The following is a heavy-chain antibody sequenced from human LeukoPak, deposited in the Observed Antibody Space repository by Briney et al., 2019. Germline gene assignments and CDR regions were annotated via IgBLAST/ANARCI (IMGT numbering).Heavy chain of an antibody. J-gene: IGHJ5*02. CDR3: ARQLGGIISNWFDP. V-gene: IGHV1-8*03. CDR1: GYTFTSYD. CDR2: INPNSGNT. D-gene: IGHD6-13*01. Sequence: ASVKVSCKASGYTFTSYDINWVRQATGQGLEWMGWINPNSGNTGYAQKFQGRVTITRNTSISTAYMELSSLRSEDTAVYYCARQLGGIISNWFDPWGQGTLVTVSS.